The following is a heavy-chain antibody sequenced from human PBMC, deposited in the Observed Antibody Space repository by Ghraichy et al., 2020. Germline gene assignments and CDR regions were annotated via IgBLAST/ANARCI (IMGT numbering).Heavy chain of an antibody. J-gene: IGHJ3*02. D-gene: IGHD3-10*01. Sequence: EGSLRLSCAASGFTFTSYWMSWVRQAPGKGLEWVANIKQDGSEKYYVDSVKGRFTISRDNAKNSLYLQMSSLRAEDTAVYHCARPHRRVRGVIGPDAFDIWGQGTMVTVSS. V-gene: IGHV3-7*03. CDR2: IKQDGSEK. CDR1: GFTFTSYW. CDR3: ARPHRRVRGVIGPDAFDI.